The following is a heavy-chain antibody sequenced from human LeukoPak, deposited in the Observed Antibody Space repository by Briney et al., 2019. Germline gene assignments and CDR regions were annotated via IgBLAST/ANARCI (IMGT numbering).Heavy chain of an antibody. D-gene: IGHD6-13*01. CDR1: GFTFDDYA. CDR3: AKDGGYSSSWTDY. J-gene: IGHJ4*02. Sequence: GRSLRLSCAASGFTFDDYAMHWVRQAPGKGLEWVSGISWNSGSIGYADSVKGRFTISRDNAKNSLYLQMNSLRAEDTALYYCAKDGGYSSSWTDYWGQGTLVTVSS. V-gene: IGHV3-9*01. CDR2: ISWNSGSI.